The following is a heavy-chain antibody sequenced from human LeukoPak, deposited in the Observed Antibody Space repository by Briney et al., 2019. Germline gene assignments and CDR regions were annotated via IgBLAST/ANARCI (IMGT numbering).Heavy chain of an antibody. CDR3: ARGDDAFDF. J-gene: IGHJ3*01. V-gene: IGHV1-18*01. CDR1: GYTFTNYG. CDR2: ISTDNGNT. Sequence: GASVKVSCKASGYTFTNYGLIWVRQAPGQGFEWMGWISTDNGNTNSVQKLQGRVTLTTDTSTTTAYMELRSLRYDDTAVYYCARGDDAFDFWGQGTMVTVSS.